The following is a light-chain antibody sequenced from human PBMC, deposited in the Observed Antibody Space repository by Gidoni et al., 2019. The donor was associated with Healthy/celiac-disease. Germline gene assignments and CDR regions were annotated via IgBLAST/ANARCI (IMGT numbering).Light chain of an antibody. CDR3: QAWDSSTVV. J-gene: IGLJ2*01. CDR2: QDR. V-gene: IGLV3-1*01. CDR1: KLGNKY. Sequence: SYELTTPPSVSVSPGQTASITCSGDKLGNKYACWYQPKPGQSPVLVIYQDRKRPSGIPERFSSSNSGNTATLTISGTQAMDDSDYYGQAWDSSTVVFGGGTKLTVL.